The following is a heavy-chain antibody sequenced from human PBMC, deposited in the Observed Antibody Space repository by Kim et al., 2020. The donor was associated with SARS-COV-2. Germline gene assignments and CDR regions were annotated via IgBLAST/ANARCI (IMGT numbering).Heavy chain of an antibody. CDR2: INAGNGNT. Sequence: ASVKVSCKASVYTFTSYAMHWVRQAPGQRLEWMGWINAGNGNTKYSQKFQGRVTITRDTSASTAYMELSSLRSEDTAVYYCARDSYYDIFRYYYYYMDVWGKGTTVTVSS. CDR1: VYTFTSYA. CDR3: ARDSYYDIFRYYYYYMDV. D-gene: IGHD3-9*01. J-gene: IGHJ6*03. V-gene: IGHV1-3*01.